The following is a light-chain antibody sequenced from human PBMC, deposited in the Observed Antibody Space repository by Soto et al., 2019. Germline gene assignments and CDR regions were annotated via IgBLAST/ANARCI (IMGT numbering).Light chain of an antibody. V-gene: IGLV1-44*01. J-gene: IGLJ1*01. Sequence: QSALTQPPSASATPGQRVTISCSGSNSNIVTNTVNWYQQLPGTAPRLLIYTNNQRPSGVPQRFSGSKTGTSASLAIGGLQSEDGADYYCAAWDDSLGAYVFGTGTKVTVL. CDR2: TNN. CDR1: NSNIVTNT. CDR3: AAWDDSLGAYV.